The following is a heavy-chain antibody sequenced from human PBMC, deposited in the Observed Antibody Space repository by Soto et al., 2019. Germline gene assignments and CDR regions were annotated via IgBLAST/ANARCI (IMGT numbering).Heavy chain of an antibody. V-gene: IGHV4-59*01. J-gene: IGHJ4*02. CDR2: IYYSGST. D-gene: IGHD2-15*01. CDR3: ARELLGYCSGGSCPYYFDY. CDR1: GGSISSYY. Sequence: PSETLSLTCTVSGGSISSYYWSWIRQPPGKGLEWIGYIYYSGSTNYNPSLKSRVTISVDTSKNQFSLKLSSVTAADTAVYYCARELLGYCSGGSCPYYFDYWGQGTLVTVSS.